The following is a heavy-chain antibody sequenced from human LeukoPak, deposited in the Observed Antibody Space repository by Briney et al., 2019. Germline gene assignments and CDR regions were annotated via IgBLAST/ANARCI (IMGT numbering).Heavy chain of an antibody. CDR2: IYTSGST. V-gene: IGHV4-4*07. J-gene: IGHJ6*02. CDR3: AREIYYYHGSGSRYYSMDV. Sequence: SETLSLTCTVSGGSISSYYWSWIRQPAGKGLEWIGRIYTSGSTNYNPSLKSRVTMSVDTSKNQFSLKLSSVTAADTAVYYCAREIYYYHGSGSRYYSMDVWGQGTTVTVSS. CDR1: GGSISSYY. D-gene: IGHD3-10*01.